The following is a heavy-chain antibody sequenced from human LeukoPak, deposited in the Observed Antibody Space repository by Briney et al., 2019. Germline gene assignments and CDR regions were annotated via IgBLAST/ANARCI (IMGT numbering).Heavy chain of an antibody. CDR2: IWYDGSNK. J-gene: IGHJ4*02. Sequence: GGSLRLSCAASGFTFSSYGMHWVRQAPGKGLEWVAVIWYDGSNKYYADSVKGRFTISRDNSKNTLYLQMNSLRAEDTAVYYCAKFAGLLTNFDYWGQGTLVTVSS. CDR3: AKFAGLLTNFDY. V-gene: IGHV3-33*06. CDR1: GFTFSSYG. D-gene: IGHD2-15*01.